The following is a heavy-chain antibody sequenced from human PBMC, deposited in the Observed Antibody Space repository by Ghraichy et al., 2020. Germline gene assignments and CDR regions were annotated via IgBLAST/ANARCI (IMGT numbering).Heavy chain of an antibody. CDR2: IYYSGST. D-gene: IGHD5-18*01. CDR3: ARVGSDGLGYWYFDL. V-gene: IGHV4-59*01. Sequence: SETLSLTCTVSGGSISSYYWSWIRQPPGKGLEWIGYIYYSGSTNYNPYLKSRVTISVDTSKNKFSLKLSSVTAADTAVYYCARVGSDGLGYWYFDLWGRGTLVTVSS. CDR1: GGSISSYY. J-gene: IGHJ2*01.